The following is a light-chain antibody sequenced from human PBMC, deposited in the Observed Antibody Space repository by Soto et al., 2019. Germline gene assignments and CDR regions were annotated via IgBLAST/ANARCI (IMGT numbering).Light chain of an antibody. J-gene: IGLJ1*01. V-gene: IGLV2-8*01. CDR3: TSYAGGNNV. CDR1: STDVGGYDY. CDR2: EVN. Sequence: QSALTQPPSASGSPGQSVTISCTGTSTDVGGYDYVSWYQQHPGKVPKLMIYEVNKRPSGVPDRFSGSKSGNTASLTVSGLKPDDEADYYCTSYAGGNNVFGTGTKLTVL.